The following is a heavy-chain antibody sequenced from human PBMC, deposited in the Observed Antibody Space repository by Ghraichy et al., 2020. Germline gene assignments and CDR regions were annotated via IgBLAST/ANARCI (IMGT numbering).Heavy chain of an antibody. CDR1: GGSFSGYY. CDR3: ASSSSGWLRRSRADDY. V-gene: IGHV4-34*01. Sequence: SQTLSLTCAVYGGSFSGYYWSWIRQPPGKGLEWIGEINHSGSTNYNPSLKSRVTISVDTSKNQFSLKLSSVTAADTAVYYCASSSSGWLRRSRADDYWVQVTLITVSS. J-gene: IGHJ4*02. CDR2: INHSGST. D-gene: IGHD6-19*01.